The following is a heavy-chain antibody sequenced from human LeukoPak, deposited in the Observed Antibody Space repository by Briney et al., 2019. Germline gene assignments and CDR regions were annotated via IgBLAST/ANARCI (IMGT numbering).Heavy chain of an antibody. CDR1: GGTFSSYA. CDR2: IIPIFGIA. D-gene: IGHD3-22*01. Sequence: SVKVSCKASGGTFSSYAISWVRQAPGQGLEWMGRIIPIFGIANYAQKFQGRVTITADRSTSTAYMELSSLRSEDTAVYYCARLAYYYDSSGSYYYYGMDVWGQGTTVTVSS. J-gene: IGHJ6*02. V-gene: IGHV1-69*04. CDR3: ARLAYYYDSSGSYYYYGMDV.